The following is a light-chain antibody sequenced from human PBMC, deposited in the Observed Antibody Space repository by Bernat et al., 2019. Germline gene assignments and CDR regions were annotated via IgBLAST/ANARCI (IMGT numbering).Light chain of an antibody. CDR1: QSLLHSNGYNS. J-gene: IGKJ1*01. Sequence: DIVMTQSSLSLPVTPGESASISCRSSQSLLHSNGYNSLDWYLQKPGQSPQLLIYLGSNRASGVPDRFSGSGSGTDFTLKISRVEAEDVGVYYCMQALQTPTFGQGTKVEIK. CDR3: MQALQTPT. V-gene: IGKV2-28*01. CDR2: LGS.